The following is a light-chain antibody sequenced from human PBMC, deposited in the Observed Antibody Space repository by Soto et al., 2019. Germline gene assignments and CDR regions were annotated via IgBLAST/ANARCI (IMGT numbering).Light chain of an antibody. J-gene: IGKJ1*01. CDR2: AAS. CDR3: QQSCSTPRT. CDR1: QSISSY. Sequence: DIQMTQSPSSLSASVGDRVTITCRASQSISSYLNWYQQKPGKAPKLLIYAASSLQSGVTSRFSGSGYGTDFTLTISSLQPEDFETYYCQQSCSTPRTFGQGTKVEIK. V-gene: IGKV1-39*01.